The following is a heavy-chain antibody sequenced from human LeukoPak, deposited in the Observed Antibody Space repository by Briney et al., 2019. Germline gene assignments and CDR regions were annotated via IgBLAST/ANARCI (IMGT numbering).Heavy chain of an antibody. CDR2: IIPIFGTA. D-gene: IGHD3-10*01. Sequence: SVKVSCKASGGTFSSYAISWVRQAPGQGLEWMGGIIPIFGTANYAQKFQGRVTITADESTSTAYMELSSLRSEDTAVYYCARSSISYGSGNYYNPSIWGQGTLVTVSS. J-gene: IGHJ4*02. CDR3: ARSSISYGSGNYYNPSI. V-gene: IGHV1-69*01. CDR1: GGTFSSYA.